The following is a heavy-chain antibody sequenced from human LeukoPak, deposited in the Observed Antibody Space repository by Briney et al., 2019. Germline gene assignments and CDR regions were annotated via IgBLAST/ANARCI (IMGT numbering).Heavy chain of an antibody. V-gene: IGHV3-13*01. J-gene: IGHJ6*02. CDR3: AKDAPNYGDYAIINYYYGMDV. Sequence: GGSLRLSCAASGFTFSSYDMHWVRQATGKGLEWVSAIGTAGDTYYPGSVKGRFTISRDNSKNTLYLQMNSLRAEDTAVYYCAKDAPNYGDYAIINYYYGMDVWGQGTTVTVSS. CDR2: IGTAGDT. CDR1: GFTFSSYD. D-gene: IGHD4-17*01.